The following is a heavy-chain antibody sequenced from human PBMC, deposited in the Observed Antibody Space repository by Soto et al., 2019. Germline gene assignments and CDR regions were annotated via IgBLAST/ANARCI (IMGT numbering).Heavy chain of an antibody. D-gene: IGHD6-13*01. J-gene: IGHJ3*02. CDR1: GFTFSSYA. V-gene: IGHV3-30-3*01. Sequence: QVQLVESGGGVVQPGRSLRLSCAASGFTFSSYAMHWVRQAPGKGLEWVAVISYDGSNKYYADSVKGRFTISRDNSKNTLYLQMNSLRAEDTAVYYCARTLTSSSWYRGAFDIWGQGTMVTVSS. CDR2: ISYDGSNK. CDR3: ARTLTSSSWYRGAFDI.